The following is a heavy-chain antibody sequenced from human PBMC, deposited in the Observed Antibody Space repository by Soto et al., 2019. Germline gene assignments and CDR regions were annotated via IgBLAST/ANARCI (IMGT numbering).Heavy chain of an antibody. Sequence: EVQLVESGGGLIQPGGSLRLSCAVSGFTVSNNYMSWVRQAPGKGLEGVSVIYSGGYTAYGDSVKGRFTISRDNSKNPRYRQSMSLGAVAAAVYYCGTPGGGGDYWGQGTLVTVSS. D-gene: IGHD3-16*01. CDR1: GFTVSNNY. CDR3: GTPGGGGDY. V-gene: IGHV3-53*01. J-gene: IGHJ4*02. CDR2: IYSGGYT.